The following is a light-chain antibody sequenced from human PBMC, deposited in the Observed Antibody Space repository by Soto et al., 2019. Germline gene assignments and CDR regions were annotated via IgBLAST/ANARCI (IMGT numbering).Light chain of an antibody. V-gene: IGLV1-44*01. CDR1: NSNIGTNP. J-gene: IGLJ1*01. Sequence: QSVLTQPPSASGTPGQRVTISCSGGNSNIGTNPVAWYQQLPGTAPKLLINDDKHRPSGVPERFSGSRSGTSASLAISGLQSDDEADYFCGTWDASLSGYVFGTGTQLTVL. CDR2: DDK. CDR3: GTWDASLSGYV.